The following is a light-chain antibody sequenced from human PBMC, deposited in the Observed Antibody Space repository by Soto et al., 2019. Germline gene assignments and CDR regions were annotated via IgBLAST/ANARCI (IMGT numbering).Light chain of an antibody. CDR3: SSYTSSSTRL. V-gene: IGLV2-14*01. CDR2: EVS. CDR1: SSDGGGYNY. J-gene: IGLJ3*02. Sequence: HSALTQPASVSGSPGQSITISCTGTSSDGGGYNYVSWYQQHPGKAPKLMIYEVSNRHSGVSNRFSGSKSGNTASLTISGLQAADEAEYYCSSYTSSSTRLFGGGTKLTVL.